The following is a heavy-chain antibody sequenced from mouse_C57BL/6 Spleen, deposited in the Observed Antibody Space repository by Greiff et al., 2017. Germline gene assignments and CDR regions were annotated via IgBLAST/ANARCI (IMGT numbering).Heavy chain of an antibody. CDR3: ARPSGYYDYPYAMDY. D-gene: IGHD2-4*01. J-gene: IGHJ4*01. V-gene: IGHV5-17*01. CDR2: ISSGSSTI. CDR1: GFTFSDYG. Sequence: EVQLVESGGGLVKPGGSLKLSCAASGFTFSDYGMHWVRQAPEKGLEWVAYISSGSSTIYYADTVKGRFTISRDNAKNTLFLQMTSLRSEDTAMYYCARPSGYYDYPYAMDYWGQGTSVTVSS.